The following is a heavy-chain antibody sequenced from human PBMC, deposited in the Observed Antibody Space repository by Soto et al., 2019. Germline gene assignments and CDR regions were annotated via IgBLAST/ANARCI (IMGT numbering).Heavy chain of an antibody. V-gene: IGHV3-30*18. CDR3: AKSVGANAGGPFDY. Sequence: PGGSLRLSCAASGFTFSSYGMHWVRQAPGKGLEWVAVISYDGSNKYYADSVKGRFTISRDNSKNTLYLQMNSLRAEDTAVYYCAKSVGANAGGPFDYWGQGTLVTVSS. CDR2: ISYDGSNK. CDR1: GFTFSSYG. J-gene: IGHJ4*02. D-gene: IGHD1-26*01.